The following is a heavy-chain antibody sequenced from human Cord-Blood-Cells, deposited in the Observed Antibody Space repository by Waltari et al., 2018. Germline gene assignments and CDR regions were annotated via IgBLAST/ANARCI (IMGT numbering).Heavy chain of an antibody. Sequence: QVQLQESGPGLVRPSQTLSLTCTVSGGSISSGGYYWSWIRRHPGKGLEWIGYIYYSGSTYYNPSLKSRVTISVDTSKNQFSLKLSSVTAADTAVYYCASGLYGSGSYYIDYWGQGTLVTVSS. D-gene: IGHD3-10*01. J-gene: IGHJ4*02. V-gene: IGHV4-31*03. CDR3: ASGLYGSGSYYIDY. CDR1: GGSISSGGYY. CDR2: IYYSGST.